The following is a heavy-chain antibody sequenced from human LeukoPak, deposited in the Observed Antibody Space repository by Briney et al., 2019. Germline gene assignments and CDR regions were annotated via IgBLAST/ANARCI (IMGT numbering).Heavy chain of an antibody. CDR2: IRQDGGEI. V-gene: IGHV3-7*05. J-gene: IGHJ4*02. CDR3: ARVIGYCSGGSGFPFDY. D-gene: IGHD2-15*01. CDR1: GFTFSNYW. Sequence: VGSLQLSCAASGFTFSNYWMTWVRQAPGKGLEWVANIRQDGGEIYSVDSVEGRFTITRDNTKNSLYLQMNSLRAEDTAVYYCARVIGYCSGGSGFPFDYWGQGTPVSVSS.